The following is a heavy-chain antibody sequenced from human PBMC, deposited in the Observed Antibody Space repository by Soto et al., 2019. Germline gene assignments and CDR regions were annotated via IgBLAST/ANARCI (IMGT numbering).Heavy chain of an antibody. CDR2: ISGSGGST. D-gene: IGHD3-10*01. J-gene: IGHJ4*02. Sequence: GGSLRLSCAASGFTFSSYAMSWVRQAPGKGLEWVSAISGSGGSTYYADSVKGRFTISRDNSKNTLYLQMNSLRAEDTAVYYCAKVGATMVRGVIMSGFDYWGQGTLVTVSS. CDR1: GFTFSSYA. CDR3: AKVGATMVRGVIMSGFDY. V-gene: IGHV3-23*01.